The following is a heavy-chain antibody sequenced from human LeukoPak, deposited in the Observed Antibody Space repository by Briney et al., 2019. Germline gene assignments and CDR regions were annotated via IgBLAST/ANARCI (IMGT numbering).Heavy chain of an antibody. CDR1: GYTFTGYY. D-gene: IGHD3-10*01. V-gene: IGHV1-2*02. CDR3: AIRAPNMVRGVIKAYYYYGMDV. CDR2: INPNSGGK. J-gene: IGHJ6*02. Sequence: GASVKVSCKASGYTFTGYYMHWVRQAPGQGLEWMGWINPNSGGKNYAQKFQGRVTMTRDTSISTAYMELSRLRSDDTAVYYCAIRAPNMVRGVIKAYYYYGMDVWGQGTTVTVSS.